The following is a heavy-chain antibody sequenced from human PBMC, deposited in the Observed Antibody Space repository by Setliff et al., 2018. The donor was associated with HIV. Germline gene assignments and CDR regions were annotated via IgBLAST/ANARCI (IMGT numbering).Heavy chain of an antibody. CDR1: GFIVTDYG. V-gene: IGHV3-23*01. J-gene: IGHJ4*02. CDR2: IIESGGT. D-gene: IGHD2-2*01. Sequence: PGGSLRLSCAASGFIVTDYGMTWARQAPGKGLEWVSAIIESGGTFYTDSVKGRFTISRDNSKNTLYLQMNSLRAEDTAVYYCAKVTSFWFEDYWGQGTLVTVSS. CDR3: AKVTSFWFEDY.